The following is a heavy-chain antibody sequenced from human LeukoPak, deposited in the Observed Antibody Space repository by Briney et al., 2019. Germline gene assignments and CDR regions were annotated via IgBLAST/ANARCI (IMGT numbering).Heavy chain of an antibody. V-gene: IGHV3-23*01. CDR3: AKGFSTIWYDDAFDI. J-gene: IGHJ3*02. D-gene: IGHD6-13*01. CDR1: GFTFSSYA. CDR2: ISGGSGTT. Sequence: PGGSLRLSCGASGFTFSSYAMNWVRQAPGKGLEWVSSISGGSGTTHYADSVKGRFTTSRDNSKNTLYLQMNSPRAEDTALYYCAKGFSTIWYDDAFDIWGQGTEVTVSS.